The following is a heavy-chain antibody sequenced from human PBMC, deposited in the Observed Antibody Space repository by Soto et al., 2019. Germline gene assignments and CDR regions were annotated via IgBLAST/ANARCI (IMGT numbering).Heavy chain of an antibody. Sequence: QVQLVQSGAEVKKPGSSVKVSCKASGGTFSSYAISWVRQAPGQGLEWMGGIIPILGTANYAQKFQRRVTITANKSTSTAYMELSSLRSEDTAVYYCGASSAQLGGYEYCQHWGQGTLVTVSS. CDR3: GASSAQLGGYEYCQH. J-gene: IGHJ1*01. CDR1: GGTFSSYA. D-gene: IGHD3-22*01. CDR2: IIPILGTA. V-gene: IGHV1-69*06.